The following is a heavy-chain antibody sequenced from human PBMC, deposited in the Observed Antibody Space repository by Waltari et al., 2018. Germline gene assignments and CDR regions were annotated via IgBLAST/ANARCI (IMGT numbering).Heavy chain of an antibody. V-gene: IGHV1-46*01. J-gene: IGHJ4*02. CDR1: GYTFTSYY. CDR2: INPSGGST. D-gene: IGHD3-22*01. Sequence: QVQLVQSGAEVKKPGASVKVSCKASGYTFTSYYMHWVRQAPGQGLEWMGIINPSGGSTSYAQKFQGRVTMTRDTSTSTVYMELSSLRSEDTAVYYCARPAFIYDSSGYLRYWGQGTLVTVSS. CDR3: ARPAFIYDSSGYLRY.